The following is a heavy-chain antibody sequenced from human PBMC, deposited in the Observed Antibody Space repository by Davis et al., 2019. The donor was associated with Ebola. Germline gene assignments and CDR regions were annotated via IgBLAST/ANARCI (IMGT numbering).Heavy chain of an antibody. CDR3: ARNPLRSTRGWFDP. D-gene: IGHD4-17*01. CDR1: GYTFTNYG. V-gene: IGHV1-18*04. Sequence: ASVKVSCKASGYTFTNYGITWVRQAPGQGLEWMGWISAYNGNTNYAQRLQGRVTMTTDTSTSTAYMELRSLRSDETAVYYCARNPLRSTRGWFDPWGQGTLVTVSS. J-gene: IGHJ5*02. CDR2: ISAYNGNT.